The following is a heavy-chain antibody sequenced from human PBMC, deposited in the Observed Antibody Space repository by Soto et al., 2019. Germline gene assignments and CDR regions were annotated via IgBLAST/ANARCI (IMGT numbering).Heavy chain of an antibody. CDR3: ARETSQNVSSHYGRDV. J-gene: IGHJ6*02. CDR2: INDSGTT. Sequence: QVQLEQWGAGLLKPSETLSLTCAIYGGSFSGFYWSWIRQPPGKGLEWIGEINDSGTTNYNPSLKSRVTISAGTSKTCFSLRLTSGTAADTAVYCCARETSQNVSSHYGRDVWGQGTTVTVSS. V-gene: IGHV4-34*02. CDR1: GGSFSGFY.